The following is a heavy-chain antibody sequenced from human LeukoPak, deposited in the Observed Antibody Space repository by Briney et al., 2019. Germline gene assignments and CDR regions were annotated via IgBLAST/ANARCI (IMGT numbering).Heavy chain of an antibody. CDR1: GYTFTGYY. J-gene: IGHJ5*02. CDR3: ARVTGGGTLNFWSGHMGKNWFDP. Sequence: ASVKVSCKASGYTFTGYYMHWVRQAPGQGLEWMGWMNPNSGNTGYAQKFQGRVTITRNTSISTAYMELSSLRSEDTAVYYCARVTGGGTLNFWSGHMGKNWFDPWGQGTLVTVSS. D-gene: IGHD3-3*01. CDR2: MNPNSGNT. V-gene: IGHV1-8*03.